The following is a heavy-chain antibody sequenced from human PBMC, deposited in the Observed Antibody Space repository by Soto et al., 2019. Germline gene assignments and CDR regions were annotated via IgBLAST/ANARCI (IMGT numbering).Heavy chain of an antibody. Sequence: PGGSLRLSCTVSGVTFSNYAMNWVRQAPGKGLEWVSRLSGSGGTTYYADSVKGRFIISRDNYKNTLYLLMNSLRAEDTALYYCAKQRADYGSGADTFYFDSWGQGALVTVSS. CDR1: GVTFSNYA. CDR3: AKQRADYGSGADTFYFDS. CDR2: LSGSGGTT. D-gene: IGHD3-10*01. V-gene: IGHV3-23*01. J-gene: IGHJ4*02.